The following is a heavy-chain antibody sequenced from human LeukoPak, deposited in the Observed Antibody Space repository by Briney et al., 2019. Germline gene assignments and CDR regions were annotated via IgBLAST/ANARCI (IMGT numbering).Heavy chain of an antibody. CDR3: VEGWIAGRPVQYFYYMDV. J-gene: IGHJ6*03. V-gene: IGHV3-23*01. Sequence: PGGSLRLSCAASGFTFNNYAMTWVRQIPGKGLEFVSAISGSGGGRFYADSVKGRFTMSRDNSNNTLFLQMRNLRAEDTAVYYCVEGWIAGRPVQYFYYMDVWGKGTTVTVSS. CDR1: GFTFNNYA. CDR2: ISGSGGGR. D-gene: IGHD6-6*01.